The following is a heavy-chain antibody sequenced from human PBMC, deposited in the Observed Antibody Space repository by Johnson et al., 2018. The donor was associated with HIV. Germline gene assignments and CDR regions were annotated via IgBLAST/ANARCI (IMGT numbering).Heavy chain of an antibody. J-gene: IGHJ3*02. CDR1: GFTFDDYA. CDR2: ISWNSGSI. Sequence: VLLVESGGGLVQPGRSLRLSCAASGFTFDDYAMHWVRQAPGKGLEWVSGISWNSGSIGYADSVKGRFTISRDNAKNSLYLQMNSLRAEDTALYYCARGGRSFDIWGQGTMVTVSS. CDR3: ARGGRSFDI. V-gene: IGHV3-9*01.